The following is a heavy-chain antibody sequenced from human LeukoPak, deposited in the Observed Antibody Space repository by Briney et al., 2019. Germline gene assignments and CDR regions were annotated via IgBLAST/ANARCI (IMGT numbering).Heavy chain of an antibody. J-gene: IGHJ6*03. CDR1: GYTITSYD. CDR2: MNPNSGNT. D-gene: IGHD2-2*02. Sequence: ASVKVSCKASGYTITSYDINWVRQATGQGLEWMGWMNPNSGNTGYAQKFQGRVTMTRNTSISTAYMELSSLRSEDTAVYYCARRRYQLLYRPRYYYMDVWGRGTTVTVSS. V-gene: IGHV1-8*01. CDR3: ARRRYQLLYRPRYYYMDV.